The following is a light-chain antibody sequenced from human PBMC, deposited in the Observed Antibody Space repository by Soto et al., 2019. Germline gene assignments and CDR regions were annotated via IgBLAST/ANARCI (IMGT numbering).Light chain of an antibody. CDR2: DIS. CDR3: QQRIWPRIT. V-gene: IGKV3-11*01. CDR1: QTISRH. Sequence: EIVLTQSPATLSLSPGETATLSCRASQTISRHLAWYQRKPGQAPRRLIYDISYRDTVVPARFSGSGSGTDFTLTISSLEPEDSAVYYCQQRIWPRITFGQGTRLEIK. J-gene: IGKJ2*01.